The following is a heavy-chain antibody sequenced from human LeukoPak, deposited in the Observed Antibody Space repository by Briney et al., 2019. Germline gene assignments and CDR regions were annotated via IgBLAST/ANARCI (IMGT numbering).Heavy chain of an antibody. CDR1: GYTFTDYY. CDR2: INPNTGGK. Sequence: GASVKVSCKASGYTFTDYYMHWVRQAPGQGLEWMGWINPNTGGKTYAQKFQGRVTMTRDTSISTAYMELSSLTSDDTAVYYCARAEASSWYGYYYYYMDVWGKGTTVTISS. J-gene: IGHJ6*03. V-gene: IGHV1-2*02. CDR3: ARAEASSWYGYYYYYMDV. D-gene: IGHD6-13*01.